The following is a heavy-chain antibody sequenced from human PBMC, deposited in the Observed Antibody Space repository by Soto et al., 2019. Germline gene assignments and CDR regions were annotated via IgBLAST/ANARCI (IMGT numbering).Heavy chain of an antibody. CDR3: VRDWSYAFDS. CDR2: ITSLSSGAT. CDR1: GFTFNSYS. J-gene: IGHJ4*02. Sequence: EVQLVESGGGLVQPGGSLTLSCAASGFTFNSYSMNWVRQAPGKGLEWISYITSLSSGATWHADSVKGRFTISRDNAKNSLYLQMDSLRVEDTAVYYCVRDWSYAFDSWGQGTLVAVSS. V-gene: IGHV3-48*01. D-gene: IGHD2-8*02.